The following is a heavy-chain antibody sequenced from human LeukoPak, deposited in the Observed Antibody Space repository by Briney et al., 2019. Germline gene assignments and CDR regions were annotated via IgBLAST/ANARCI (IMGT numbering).Heavy chain of an antibody. CDR2: IYYSGST. CDR3: AREYSSSWYKDIYYFDY. V-gene: IGHV4-59*01. J-gene: IGHJ4*02. D-gene: IGHD6-13*01. CDR1: GGSISSYY. Sequence: SETLSLTCTVSGGSISSYYWSWIRQPPGKGLEWIGYIYYSGSTNYNPSLKSRVTISVDTSKNQFSLKLSSVTAADTAVYYCAREYSSSWYKDIYYFDYWGQGTLVNVSS.